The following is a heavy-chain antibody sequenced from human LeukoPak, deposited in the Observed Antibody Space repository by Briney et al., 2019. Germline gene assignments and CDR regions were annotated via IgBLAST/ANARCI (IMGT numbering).Heavy chain of an antibody. CDR1: GGSISSSSYY. D-gene: IGHD3-10*01. J-gene: IGHJ1*01. Sequence: SETLSLTCTVSGGSISSSSYYWGWIRQPPGKGLEWIGEINHSGSTNYNPSLKSRVTISVDTSKNQFSLKLSSVTAADTAVYYCARPGGRYYYGSGSYYSPPPAEYFQHWGQGTLVTVSS. CDR3: ARPGGRYYYGSGSYYSPPPAEYFQH. V-gene: IGHV4-39*07. CDR2: INHSGST.